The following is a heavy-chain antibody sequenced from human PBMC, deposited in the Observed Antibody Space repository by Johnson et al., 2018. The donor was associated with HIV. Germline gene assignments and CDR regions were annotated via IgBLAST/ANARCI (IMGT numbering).Heavy chain of an antibody. J-gene: IGHJ3*02. CDR1: GFTFSSYD. Sequence: EVQLVESGGGLVQPGGSLRLSCAASGFTFSSYDMHWVRQATGKGLEWVSAICTAGGTNYPGSVKGRFTISRENAKNTLYLQMNSLRAEDTAVYYCAKDVVAVAGNDAFDIWGQGTMVTVSS. V-gene: IGHV3-13*01. D-gene: IGHD6-19*01. CDR2: ICTAGGT. CDR3: AKDVVAVAGNDAFDI.